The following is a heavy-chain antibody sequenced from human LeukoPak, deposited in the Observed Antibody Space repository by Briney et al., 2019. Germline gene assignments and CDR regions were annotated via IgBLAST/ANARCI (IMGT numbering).Heavy chain of an antibody. CDR3: ARAPEWLIFDY. J-gene: IGHJ4*02. CDR2: IYSGGST. Sequence: GSLRLSCAASGFTVRSHYMSWVRQASGEGLEWVSVIYSGGSTYYADSVKGRFTISRHNSKNTLYLQMNSLRAEDTAVYYCARAPEWLIFDYWGQGTLVTVSS. V-gene: IGHV3-53*04. CDR1: GFTVRSHY. D-gene: IGHD6-19*01.